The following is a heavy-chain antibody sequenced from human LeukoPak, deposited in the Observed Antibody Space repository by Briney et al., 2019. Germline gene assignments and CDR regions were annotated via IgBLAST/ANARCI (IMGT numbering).Heavy chain of an antibody. CDR1: GFTFDDYA. CDR3: AKDWETALGY. Sequence: PGGSLRLSCAASGFTFDDYAMRWVRHAPGKGLEWVSLISGNGGSTYSAYSVKVRFKISRDNRKTSVYLQMNSLRTEDTALYYCAKDWETALGYWGQGTLVTVSS. CDR2: ISGNGGST. V-gene: IGHV3-43*02. D-gene: IGHD5-18*01. J-gene: IGHJ4*02.